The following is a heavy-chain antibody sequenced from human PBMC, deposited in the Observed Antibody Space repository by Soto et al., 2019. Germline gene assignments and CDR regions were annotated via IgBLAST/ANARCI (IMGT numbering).Heavy chain of an antibody. J-gene: IGHJ5*02. CDR2: INAGNGGT. D-gene: IGHD2-15*01. CDR3: ATDRGGYCSGGSCSEAWFDP. CDR1: GYTFTSYP. Sequence: ASVKVSCKASGYTFTSYPMNWLRQAPGQRPEWKGWINAGNGGTKYSQKFQGRVSITRDTSASTAFMQLSRLRSVDTAVYYFATDRGGYCSGGSCSEAWFDPWGQGTLVTVSS. V-gene: IGHV1-3*01.